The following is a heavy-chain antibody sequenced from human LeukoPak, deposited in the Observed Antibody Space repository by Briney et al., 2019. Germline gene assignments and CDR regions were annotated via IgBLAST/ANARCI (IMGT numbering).Heavy chain of an antibody. CDR1: GFTFGDYA. D-gene: IGHD1-26*01. Sequence: GGSLRLSCTASGFTFGDYAMSWVRQAPGKGLEWVSGISGSGDDTYFADSVKGRFTISRDNSKNTLYLQMNSLRAEDTAIYYCSKIISGSYPLGAFDIWGQGTLVTVSS. CDR3: SKIISGSYPLGAFDI. V-gene: IGHV3-23*01. J-gene: IGHJ3*02. CDR2: ISGSGDDT.